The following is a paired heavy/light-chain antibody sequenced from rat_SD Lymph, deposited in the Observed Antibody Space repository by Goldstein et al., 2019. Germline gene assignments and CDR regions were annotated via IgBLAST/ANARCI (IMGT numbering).Heavy chain of an antibody. J-gene: IGHJ3*01. CDR2: INTGSGGT. V-gene: IGHV1-43*01. CDR3: ALRFAY. Sequence: QVQLQQSGAELAKPGSSVKISCKASGYTFTSYYISWIKQTTGQGLEYIGYINTGSGGTNYNEKFKGKATLTVDKSSSTAFMQLSSLTPDDSAVYYCALRFAYWGQGTLVTVSS. CDR1: GYTFTSYY.
Light chain of an antibody. J-gene: IGKJ2-3*01. CDR2: DAN. V-gene: IGKV12S34*01. CDR3: QQYNNYPYT. Sequence: DIQMTQSPASLSASLGETVTIECRASEDIYSNLAWYQQKPGNSPQLLIYDANSLADGVPSRFSGSGSGTQYSLKINSLQSEDVASYFCQQYNNYPYTFGAGTKLELK. CDR1: EDIYSN.